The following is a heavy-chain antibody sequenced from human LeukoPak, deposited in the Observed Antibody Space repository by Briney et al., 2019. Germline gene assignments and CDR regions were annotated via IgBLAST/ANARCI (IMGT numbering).Heavy chain of an antibody. V-gene: IGHV3-23*01. J-gene: IGHJ4*02. Sequence: PGGSLRLSCAASGFTFSSHAMSWVRQAPGKGLEWVSTISGSGSSTYYADSGKGRFTISRDNSKNTLYLQMNSLRAEDTAVYYCAKDSGYYYKSFDYWGQGTLVTVSS. CDR3: AKDSGYYYKSFDY. CDR2: ISGSGSST. CDR1: GFTFSSHA. D-gene: IGHD3-22*01.